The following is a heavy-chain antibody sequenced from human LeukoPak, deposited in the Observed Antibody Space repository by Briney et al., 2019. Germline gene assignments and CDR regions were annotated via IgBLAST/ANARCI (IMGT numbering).Heavy chain of an antibody. CDR1: GFTFSSYA. CDR3: ARIRSRKWGFDY. CDR2: INSDGSST. J-gene: IGHJ4*02. V-gene: IGHV3-74*01. D-gene: IGHD1-26*01. Sequence: GSLRLSCAASGFTFSSYAMSWVRQAPGKGLVWVSRINSDGSSTSYADSVKGRFTISRDNAKNTLYLQMNSLRAEDTAVYYCARIRSRKWGFDYWGQGTLVTVSS.